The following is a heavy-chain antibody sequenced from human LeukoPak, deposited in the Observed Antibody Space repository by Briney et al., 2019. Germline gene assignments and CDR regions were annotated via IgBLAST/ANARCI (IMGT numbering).Heavy chain of an antibody. D-gene: IGHD1-26*01. CDR2: IRYDGINK. J-gene: IGHJ4*02. Sequence: QPGGSLRLSCAASGFTFSSYGMHWVRQAPGKGLEWVAFIRYDGINKYYADSVKGRFTISRDDSKSTLYLQMNSLRAEDTAVYYCAKPSFVVGSSRAYFDYWGQGTLVTVSS. V-gene: IGHV3-30*02. CDR3: AKPSFVVGSSRAYFDY. CDR1: GFTFSSYG.